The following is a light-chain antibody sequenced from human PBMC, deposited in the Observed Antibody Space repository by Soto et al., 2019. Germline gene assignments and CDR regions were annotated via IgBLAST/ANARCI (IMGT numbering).Light chain of an antibody. CDR3: LQRSGWPWT. CDR2: DAS. Sequence: EIVLTQSPATLCLSPGERATLSCRASQSVSSYLAWYQQKPGQAPRLLIYDASNRATDIPARFSGSGSGTDFTLTISSLEPEDFAVYYCLQRSGWPWTFGQGTKVEIK. CDR1: QSVSSY. J-gene: IGKJ1*01. V-gene: IGKV3-11*01.